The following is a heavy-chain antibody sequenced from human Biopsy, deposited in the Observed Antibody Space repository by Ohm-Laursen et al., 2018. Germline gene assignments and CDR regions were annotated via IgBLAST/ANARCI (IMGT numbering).Heavy chain of an antibody. D-gene: IGHD6-19*01. V-gene: IGHV4-59*08. CDR3: AKHGSGWTGDDALHI. Sequence: PGTLSLTCIVSGGSISGSSWSWIRQAPGRGLEWVGYISYSGSTSNNPSLKSRITISVDTSKNQISLKVTSVTAADTAVYYCAKHGSGWTGDDALHIWGQGTMVTVSS. CDR1: GGSISGSS. CDR2: ISYSGST. J-gene: IGHJ3*02.